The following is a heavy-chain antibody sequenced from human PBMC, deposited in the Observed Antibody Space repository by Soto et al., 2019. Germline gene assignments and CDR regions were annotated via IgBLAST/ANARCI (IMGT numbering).Heavy chain of an antibody. J-gene: IGHJ6*04. CDR3: ATNLEWLLLPLPGLFL. Sequence: ASVKVSCKVSGYTLTELSMHWVRQAPGKGLEWMGGFDPEDGETIYAQKFQGRVTMTEDTSTDTAYMELSSLRSEDTAVYYCATNLEWLLLPLPGLFLWGKGTTVTVSS. V-gene: IGHV1-24*01. CDR1: GYTLTELS. D-gene: IGHD3-3*01. CDR2: FDPEDGET.